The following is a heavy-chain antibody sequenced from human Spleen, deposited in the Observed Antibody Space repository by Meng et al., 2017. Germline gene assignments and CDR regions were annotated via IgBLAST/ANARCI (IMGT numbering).Heavy chain of an antibody. Sequence: QERLVESGGGVGPPGRSLGLSCAASGFTYRNSAIYWVRQAPGKGLEWVALISYDGSNKYYADSVKGRFTISRDNSKNTLYLQMNSLRAEDTAVYYCQWLSTHPPDQWGQGTLVTVSS. CDR3: QWLSTHPPDQ. CDR2: ISYDGSNK. V-gene: IGHV3-30*07. CDR1: GFTYRNSA. D-gene: IGHD3-22*01. J-gene: IGHJ4*01.